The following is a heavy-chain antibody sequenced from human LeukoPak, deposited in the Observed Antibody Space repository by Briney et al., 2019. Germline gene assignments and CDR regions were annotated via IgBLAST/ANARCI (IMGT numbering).Heavy chain of an antibody. CDR3: AGGPNNYYFDY. J-gene: IGHJ4*02. Sequence: SETLSLTCSVSGTSISSYYWSWIRQPPGKGLEWIGYVYYSGSTNCNPSLKSRVTISVDTSKNQFSLKLSSVTTADTAVYYCAGGPNNYYFDYWGQGTLVTVSS. CDR1: GTSISSYY. D-gene: IGHD1/OR15-1a*01. CDR2: VYYSGST. V-gene: IGHV4-59*01.